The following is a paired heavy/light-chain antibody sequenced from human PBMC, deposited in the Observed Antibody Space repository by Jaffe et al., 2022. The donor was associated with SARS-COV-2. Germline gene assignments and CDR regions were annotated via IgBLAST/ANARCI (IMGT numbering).Light chain of an antibody. V-gene: IGLV1-40*01. CDR1: RSDIGAGYD. CDR3: QSFDRSLSAWV. Sequence: QSVLTQPPSVSGAPGQRVTISCSGSRSDIGAGYDVHWYQQFPGTAPKLLIYANNNRPSGVPDRFSGSKSGTSASLAITGLQAEDEADYYCQSFDRSLSAWVFGGGTKLTVL. J-gene: IGLJ3*02. CDR2: ANN.
Heavy chain of an antibody. CDR3: ARHTPCDY. CDR1: GFTFTDYS. J-gene: IGHJ4*02. V-gene: IGHV3-48*02. D-gene: IGHD2-15*01. CDR2: INSDATTM. Sequence: EVQLVESGGGLVRPGGSLRLSCAASGFTFTDYSMNWVRQAPGKGLEWVAFINSDATTMYYADSVKGRFTISRDNAKNSLFLQMNSLRDEDAALYYCARHTPCDYWGQGTLVTVSS.